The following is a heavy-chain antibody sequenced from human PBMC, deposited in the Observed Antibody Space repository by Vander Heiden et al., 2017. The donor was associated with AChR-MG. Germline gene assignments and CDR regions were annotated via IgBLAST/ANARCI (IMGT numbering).Heavy chain of an antibody. CDR2: INSKAVGETI. CDR3: TTPDSGYPLDY. Sequence: EVQLVESGGGLVKPGGSLRLSCAASGFSFTNAWMTWVRQAPGKGLEWVARINSKAVGETIGYAASVKGRFTISRDDSQNTLYLQMNGLRTEDTAVYYCTTPDSGYPLDYWGQGTLVTVSS. V-gene: IGHV3-15*01. J-gene: IGHJ4*02. CDR1: GFSFTNAW. D-gene: IGHD5-12*01.